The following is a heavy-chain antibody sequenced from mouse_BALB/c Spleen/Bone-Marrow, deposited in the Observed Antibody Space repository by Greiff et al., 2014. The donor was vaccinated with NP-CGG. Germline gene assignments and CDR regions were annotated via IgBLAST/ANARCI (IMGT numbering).Heavy chain of an antibody. CDR2: IDPANGDT. Sequence: VQLQQSGAELVKPGASVKLSCTASGFNIKDTYMHWVKQRPEQGLEWIGRIDPANGDTKYDPKFQGKAIIKADTSSNTAYLHLRSMTSEDTAVYSCARYLMFYDYDEAMDYWGQGTSVTVSS. V-gene: IGHV14-3*02. D-gene: IGHD2-4*01. CDR3: ARYLMFYDYDEAMDY. CDR1: GFNIKDTY. J-gene: IGHJ4*01.